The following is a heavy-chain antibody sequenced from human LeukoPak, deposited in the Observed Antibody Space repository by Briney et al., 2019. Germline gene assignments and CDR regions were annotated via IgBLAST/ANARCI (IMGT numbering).Heavy chain of an antibody. V-gene: IGHV3-23*01. Sequence: GGSLRLSCAASGFTFSSYAMSWVRQAPGKGLEWVSSISGVNTHYADSVKGRFSISRDNYKNTLYLQMSSLRAEDTAVYYCARDPNGNYVGAFDFQRWGQGTLVTVSS. J-gene: IGHJ1*01. D-gene: IGHD4-17*01. CDR2: ISGVNT. CDR1: GFTFSSYA. CDR3: ARDPNGNYVGAFDFQR.